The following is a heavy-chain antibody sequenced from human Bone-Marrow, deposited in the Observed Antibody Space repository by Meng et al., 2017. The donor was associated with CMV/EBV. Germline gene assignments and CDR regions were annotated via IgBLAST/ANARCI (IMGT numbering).Heavy chain of an antibody. CDR2: IPIVGAP. Sequence: SVKVSCKASGYTFTNYGISWVRQAPGQGLEWMGGIPIVGAPYYSEKFQGRLTITTDDSTNTAYMELSSLGSEDTAVYYCAREKSPLGYYYYYGMDVWGQGTTVTFSS. D-gene: IGHD3-16*01. CDR3: AREKSPLGYYYYYGMDV. J-gene: IGHJ6*02. CDR1: GYTFTNYG. V-gene: IGHV1-69*05.